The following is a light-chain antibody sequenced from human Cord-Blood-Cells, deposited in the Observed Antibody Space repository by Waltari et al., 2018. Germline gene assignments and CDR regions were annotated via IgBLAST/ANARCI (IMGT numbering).Light chain of an antibody. CDR1: QSVSSN. CDR2: GAS. V-gene: IGKV3-15*01. CDR3: QQYNNWPLT. J-gene: IGKJ4*01. Sequence: EIVMTQSPATLSVSPGERATLSCRASQSVSSNLAWYQQKPGQAPRRLIYGASTRDTGIPARFSGSGSGTEFTLTISSLQSEDFAVYYCQQYNNWPLTFGGGTKVEIK.